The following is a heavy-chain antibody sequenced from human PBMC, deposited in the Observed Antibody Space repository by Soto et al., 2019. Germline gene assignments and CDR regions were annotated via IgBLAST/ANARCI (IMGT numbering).Heavy chain of an antibody. D-gene: IGHD4-17*01. CDR1: GFTFSSYS. V-gene: IGHV3-21*01. J-gene: IGHJ1*01. CDR3: ARDTTAYFQH. Sequence: EVQLVESGGGLVKPGGSLRLSCAASGFTFSSYSMNWVRQAPGKGLEWVSSISSSSSYIYYADSVKGRFTISRDNAKNSLYLQMNSLRVEDTTVYYCARDTTAYFQHWGQGTLVTVSS. CDR2: ISSSSSYI.